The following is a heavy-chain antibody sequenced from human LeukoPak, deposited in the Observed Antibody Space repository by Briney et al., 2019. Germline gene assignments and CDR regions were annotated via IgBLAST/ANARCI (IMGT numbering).Heavy chain of an antibody. CDR2: INHSGST. V-gene: IGHV4-34*01. J-gene: IGHJ4*02. Sequence: SETLSLACAVYGGSFSGYYWSWIRQPPGKGLEWIGEINHSGSTNYNPSLKSRVTISVDTSKNQFSLKLSSVTAADTAVYYCARRLDSSGWFLSKAFDYWGQGTLVTVSS. CDR1: GGSFSGYY. CDR3: ARRLDSSGWFLSKAFDY. D-gene: IGHD6-19*01.